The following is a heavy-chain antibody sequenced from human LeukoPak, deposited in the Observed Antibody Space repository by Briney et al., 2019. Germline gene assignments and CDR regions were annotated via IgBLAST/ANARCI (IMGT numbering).Heavy chain of an antibody. Sequence: RGESLKISCKGPGYSFTNSWIGWVRQMPGKGLEWMGIIYPGDSDTKYSPSFQGQVTMSADKSISTAYLQWSSLKASDTAMYYCARYNNGLDYWGQGTLVTVSS. J-gene: IGHJ4*02. CDR2: IYPGDSDT. D-gene: IGHD1-14*01. CDR3: ARYNNGLDY. CDR1: GYSFTNSW. V-gene: IGHV5-51*01.